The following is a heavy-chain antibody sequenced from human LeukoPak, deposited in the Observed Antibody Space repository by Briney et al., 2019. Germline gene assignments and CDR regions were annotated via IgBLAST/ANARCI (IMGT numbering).Heavy chain of an antibody. V-gene: IGHV3-33*01. D-gene: IGHD5-24*01. CDR3: ARVLQLATIAY. CDR2: IWDDGSNK. Sequence: GMHXVRXAAXKGVEWVAVIWDDGSNKYYADSVKGGFTISRENSENTLYLQMTSLRAQDTAVYYCARVLQLATIAYWGQATLVPVSS. J-gene: IGHJ4*02. CDR1: G.